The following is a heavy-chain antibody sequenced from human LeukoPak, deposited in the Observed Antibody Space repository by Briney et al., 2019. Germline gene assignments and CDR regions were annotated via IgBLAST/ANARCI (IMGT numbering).Heavy chain of an antibody. CDR2: ISTYNGNT. D-gene: IGHD5-18*01. CDR3: ARDISTAMVTGDAFDI. V-gene: IGHV1-18*01. J-gene: IGHJ3*02. Sequence: GASVKVSCKASGYTFTSYGISWVRQAPGQGLEWMGWISTYNGNTNYAQKFQGRVTMTTDTSTSTAYMELRSPRSDDTAVYYCARDISTAMVTGDAFDIWGQGTKITVSS. CDR1: GYTFTSYG.